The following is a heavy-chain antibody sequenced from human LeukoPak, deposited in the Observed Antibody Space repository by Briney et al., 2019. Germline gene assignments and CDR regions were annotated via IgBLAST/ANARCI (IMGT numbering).Heavy chain of an antibody. J-gene: IGHJ5*02. V-gene: IGHV4-4*07. CDR1: GGSISSYY. D-gene: IGHD3-10*01. Sequence: PSETLSLTCTVSGGSISSYYWSWIRQPAGKGLEWIGRIYTSGSTNYNPSLKSRVTMSVDTSKNQFSLKLSSVTAADTAVYYCARDRVTMVRGVIVHNWFDPWGQGTLVTVSS. CDR2: IYTSGST. CDR3: ARDRVTMVRGVIVHNWFDP.